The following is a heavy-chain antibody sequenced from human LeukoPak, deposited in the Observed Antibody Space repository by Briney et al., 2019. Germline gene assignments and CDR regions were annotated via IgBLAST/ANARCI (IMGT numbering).Heavy chain of an antibody. D-gene: IGHD2-2*01. V-gene: IGHV3-30*04. CDR2: ISYDGSNK. CDR3: AKEGYCSSTSCYYFDY. J-gene: IGHJ4*02. CDR1: GFTFSSYA. Sequence: GRSLRLSCAASGFTFSSYAMHWVRQAPGKGLEWVAVISYDGSNKYYADSVKGRFTISRDNSKNTLYLQMNSLRAEDTAVYYCAKEGYCSSTSCYYFDYWGQGTLVTVSS.